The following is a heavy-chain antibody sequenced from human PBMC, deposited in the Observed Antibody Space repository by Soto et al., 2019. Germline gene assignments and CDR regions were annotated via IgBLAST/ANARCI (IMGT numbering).Heavy chain of an antibody. Sequence: QVQLQESGPGLVKPSETLSFTYTVSGDSINSYYWSWIRQPPGKGLEWIAYFYKSGTTNYNPSLKSRVNLSVATXXXQXXLKLSSVTAADTAVYYCARTYDNSGPNSGGYAFDIWGQGTMLTVSS. CDR1: GDSINSYY. CDR3: ARTYDNSGPNSGGYAFDI. V-gene: IGHV4-59*01. J-gene: IGHJ3*02. D-gene: IGHD3-22*01. CDR2: FYKSGTT.